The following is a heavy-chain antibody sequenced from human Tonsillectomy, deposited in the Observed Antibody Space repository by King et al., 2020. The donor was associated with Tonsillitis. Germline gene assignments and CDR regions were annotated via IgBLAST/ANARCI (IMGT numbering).Heavy chain of an antibody. CDR2: IIPIFGTA. CDR3: ASAARGSPGGKRYYFAY. J-gene: IGHJ4*02. CDR1: GGTFSSYA. Sequence: QLVQSGAEVKKPGSSVKVSCKASGGTFSSYAISWVRQAPGQGLEWMGGIIPIFGTANYAQKFQGRVTITADESTSTAYMELSSLRSEDTAVFYCASAARGSPGGKRYYFAYWGQGTLVTVSS. D-gene: IGHD3-16*01. V-gene: IGHV1-69*01.